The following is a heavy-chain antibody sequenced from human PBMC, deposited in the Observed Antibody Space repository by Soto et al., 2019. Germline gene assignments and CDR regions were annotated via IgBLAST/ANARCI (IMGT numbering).Heavy chain of an antibody. CDR1: GYTFTNYG. Sequence: GASVKVSCKASGYTFTNYGISWVRQAPGQGREWMGFISAYNGNTNYAQKLQGRVTMTTDTSTSTAYMELRSLRYDETAVYYCAREGITGTTSHHDYYGMYXWGKGTTVTVSX. J-gene: IGHJ6*04. D-gene: IGHD1-7*01. CDR3: AREGITGTTSHHDYYGMYX. V-gene: IGHV1-18*01. CDR2: ISAYNGNT.